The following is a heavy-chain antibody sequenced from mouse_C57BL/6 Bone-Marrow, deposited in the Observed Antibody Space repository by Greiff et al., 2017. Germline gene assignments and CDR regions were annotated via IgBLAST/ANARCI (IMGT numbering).Heavy chain of an antibody. Sequence: EVKLVESGGGLVQPGESLKLSCESNEYEFPSHDMSWVRKTPEKRLELVAAINSDGGSTYYPDTMEGRFILSRDNTKKTQYLQISSLRSEDNALFYCARSDDSSPWFAYWGQGTLVTVSA. CDR2: INSDGGST. V-gene: IGHV5-2*01. D-gene: IGHD1-1*01. CDR1: EYEFPSHD. CDR3: ARSDDSSPWFAY. J-gene: IGHJ3*01.